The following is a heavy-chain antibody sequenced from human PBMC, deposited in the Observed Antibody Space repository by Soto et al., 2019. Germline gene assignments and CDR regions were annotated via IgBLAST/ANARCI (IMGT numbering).Heavy chain of an antibody. J-gene: IGHJ4*02. CDR3: ARRTDYYASSGTFDY. V-gene: IGHV4-4*02. CDR1: GGSIRSNNW. D-gene: IGHD3-22*01. CDR2: IYHSGST. Sequence: PSETLSLTCAVTGGSIRSNNWWSGVRQPPGKGLEWIGEIYHSGSTNYNPSLESRVTILVDKSKNKFSLNLSSVTAADTAVYYCARRTDYYASSGTFDYWGQGTLVTVS.